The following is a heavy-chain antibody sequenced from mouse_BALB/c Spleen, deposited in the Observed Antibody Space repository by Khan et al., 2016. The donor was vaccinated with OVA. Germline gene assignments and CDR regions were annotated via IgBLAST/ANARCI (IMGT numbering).Heavy chain of an antibody. J-gene: IGHJ2*01. V-gene: IGHV5-17*02. D-gene: IGHD1-1*01. CDR1: GFTFRNFG. CDR3: ARSFFYGYYFDQ. Sequence: EVLLVESGGGLVQPGGSRKLSCVASGFTFRNFGMHWVRQAPEKGLEWVAYISGDSSTIYYTDTVKGRFTLSRANPKNTLFLQCTRLGSDDMAMYYCARSFFYGYYFDQWGQGTTLTVSS. CDR2: ISGDSSTI.